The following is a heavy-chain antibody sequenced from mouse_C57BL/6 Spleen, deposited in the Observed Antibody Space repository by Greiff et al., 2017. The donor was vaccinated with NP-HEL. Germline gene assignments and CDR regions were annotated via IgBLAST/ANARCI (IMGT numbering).Heavy chain of an antibody. D-gene: IGHD5-5*01. J-gene: IGHJ4*01. CDR1: GFSLTSYG. V-gene: IGHV2-2*01. CDR3: ARTCYLYAMDY. CDR2: IWSGGST. Sequence: VKLLESGPGLVQPSQSLSITCTVSGFSLTSYGVHWVRQSPGKGLEWLGVIWSGGSTDYNAAFISRLSISKDNSKSQVFFKMNSLQADDTAIYYCARTCYLYAMDYWGQGTSVTVSS.